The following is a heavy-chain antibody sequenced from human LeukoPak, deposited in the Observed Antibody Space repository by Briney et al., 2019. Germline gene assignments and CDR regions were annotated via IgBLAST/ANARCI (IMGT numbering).Heavy chain of an antibody. Sequence: GASLKVSCKASGGTFTSYAISWVRQAPGPGLEWMGRIIPILGIANYAQKFQGRVTITADKSTSTAYMELSSLRSEDTAVYYCARGPLGYCSGGSCYNDYWGQGTLVTVSS. CDR1: GGTFTSYA. J-gene: IGHJ4*02. CDR3: ARGPLGYCSGGSCYNDY. CDR2: IIPILGIA. V-gene: IGHV1-69*04. D-gene: IGHD2-15*01.